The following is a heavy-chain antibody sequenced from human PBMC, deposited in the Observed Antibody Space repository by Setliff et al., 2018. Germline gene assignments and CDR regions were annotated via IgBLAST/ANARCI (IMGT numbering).Heavy chain of an antibody. CDR1: GDSISDDYW. Sequence: SETLSLTCAVSGDSISDDYWWSWVRQSPGRELEWIGEINQSGTTNYNPPLKSRATISVDNSKNQFSLNLNSVTVADTAVYFCARGARTGHLDSWSQGTLVTVSS. V-gene: IGHV4-4*02. CDR2: INQSGTT. CDR3: ARGARTGHLDS. J-gene: IGHJ4*02. D-gene: IGHD1-1*01.